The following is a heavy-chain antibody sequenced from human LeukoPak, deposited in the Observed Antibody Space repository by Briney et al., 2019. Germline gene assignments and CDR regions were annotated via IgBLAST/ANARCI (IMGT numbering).Heavy chain of an antibody. CDR1: GGTFSSYT. D-gene: IGHD3-3*01. CDR3: ARAVYYDFWSGYAFDI. J-gene: IGHJ3*02. Sequence: SVKVSCKASGGTFSSYTISWVRQAPGQGLEWMGRIIPILGIANYAQKFQGRVTITADKSTSTAYMELSSLRSEDTAVYYCARAVYYDFWSGYAFDIWGQGTMVTVSS. CDR2: IIPILGIA. V-gene: IGHV1-69*02.